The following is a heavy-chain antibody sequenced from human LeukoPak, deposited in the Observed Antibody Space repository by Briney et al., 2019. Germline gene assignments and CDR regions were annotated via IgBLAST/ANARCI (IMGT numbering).Heavy chain of an antibody. CDR2: ISHDGSNI. D-gene: IGHD2-15*01. Sequence: GGSLRLSCAASGFAFSYYGMHWVRHAPGKGLEWVAVISHDGSNIHYGDSVKGRFTISRDNSKNTVYLQMNSLRAEDTAIYYCAKDPYRVVVATGNYLDPWGQGTLVTVSS. CDR1: GFAFSYYG. CDR3: AKDPYRVVVATGNYLDP. J-gene: IGHJ5*02. V-gene: IGHV3-30*18.